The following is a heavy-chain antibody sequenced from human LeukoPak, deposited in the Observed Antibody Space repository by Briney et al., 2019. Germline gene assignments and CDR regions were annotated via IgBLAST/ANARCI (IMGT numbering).Heavy chain of an antibody. CDR1: GYTFTGYY. Sequence: ASVKVSCKASGYTFTGYYMHWVRQAPGQGLEWMGWINPNSGGTNYAQKFEGRVTMTRDTSISTAYMELSRLRSDDTAVYYCARSGSGYLRYYFDYWGQGTLVTVSS. CDR2: INPNSGGT. D-gene: IGHD5-12*01. V-gene: IGHV1-2*02. CDR3: ARSGSGYLRYYFDY. J-gene: IGHJ4*02.